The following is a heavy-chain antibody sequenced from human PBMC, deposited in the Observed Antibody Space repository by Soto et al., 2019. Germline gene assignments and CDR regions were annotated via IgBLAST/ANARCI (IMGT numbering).Heavy chain of an antibody. J-gene: IGHJ4*02. D-gene: IGHD6-19*01. Sequence: SQTLSLTCAISGDTVSSNSATWNWIRQSPSRGLEWLGRTYYRSQWYSDYALSVKSRITISPDTTKNQFSLHLNSVTPEDTAVYYCARHEQREADPFDYWGQGTLVTVSS. CDR1: GDTVSSNSAT. CDR2: TYYRSQWYS. V-gene: IGHV6-1*01. CDR3: ARHEQREADPFDY.